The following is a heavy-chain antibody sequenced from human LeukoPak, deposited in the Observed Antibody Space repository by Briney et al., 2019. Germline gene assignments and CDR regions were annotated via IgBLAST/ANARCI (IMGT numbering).Heavy chain of an antibody. V-gene: IGHV3-21*01. Sequence: GGSLTLSCAPSGFTFSSYSMNWVRQAPGRGGGGFSSFSRSSCYIYYAESVKGRYTIPRDNAKNSLYLKMNSLRAEDTAVYYCARSGSWDIVATTSYYFDYWGQGTLVSVSS. J-gene: IGHJ4*02. CDR3: ARSGSWDIVATTSYYFDY. CDR2: FSRSSCYI. CDR1: GFTFSSYS. D-gene: IGHD5-12*01.